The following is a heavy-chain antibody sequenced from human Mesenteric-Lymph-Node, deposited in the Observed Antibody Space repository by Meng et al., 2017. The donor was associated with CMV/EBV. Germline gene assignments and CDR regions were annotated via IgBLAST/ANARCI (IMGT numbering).Heavy chain of an antibody. D-gene: IGHD5-18*01. CDR1: GFTFSSYG. CDR3: AKASIRYSYGYFDY. CDR2: IRYDGSNK. J-gene: IGHJ4*02. Sequence: GESLKISCAASGFTFSSYGIHWVRQAPGKGLEWVAFIRYDGSNKYYADSVKGRFTISRDNSKNTLYLQMNSLRAEDTAVYYCAKASIRYSYGYFDYWGQGTLVTVSS. V-gene: IGHV3-30*02.